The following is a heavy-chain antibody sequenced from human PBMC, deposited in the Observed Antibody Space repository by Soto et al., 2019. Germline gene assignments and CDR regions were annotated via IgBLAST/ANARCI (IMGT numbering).Heavy chain of an antibody. CDR1: GASVSSYY. CDR3: ARTPETRDWLDP. V-gene: IGHV4-59*02. CDR2: IYYIGAY. D-gene: IGHD1-7*01. Sequence: QVQLQQSGPGLVRPSETLSLSCSVSGASVSSYYWSWVRQPPGKGLEWIGYIYYIGAYNYNPSLKSRVTSSVDTSKNQFSLKLTSVTAADTAVYYCARTPETRDWLDPWGQGTLVTASS. J-gene: IGHJ5*02.